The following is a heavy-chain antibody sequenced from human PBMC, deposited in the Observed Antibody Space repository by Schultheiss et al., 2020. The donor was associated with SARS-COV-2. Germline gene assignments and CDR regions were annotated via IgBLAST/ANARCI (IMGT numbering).Heavy chain of an antibody. CDR3: ARGGYVGYDAFDI. D-gene: IGHD5-12*01. Sequence: GGSLRLSCAASGFTFSSYAMHWVRQAPGKGLEWVAVISYDGSNKYYADSVKGRFTISRDNSKNTLYLQMNSLRAEDTAVYYCARGGYVGYDAFDIWGQGTMVTVSS. V-gene: IGHV3-30*01. CDR2: ISYDGSNK. J-gene: IGHJ3*02. CDR1: GFTFSSYA.